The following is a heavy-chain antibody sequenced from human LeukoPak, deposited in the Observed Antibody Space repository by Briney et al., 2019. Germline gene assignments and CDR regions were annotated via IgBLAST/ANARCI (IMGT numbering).Heavy chain of an antibody. CDR3: ATGPGYGYGY. D-gene: IGHD5-18*01. J-gene: IGHJ4*02. CDR1: GSTFSKFW. CDR2: IKSDGSST. Sequence: PGGSLRLSCAASGSTFSKFWMHWVRQAPGKGLVWVSLIKSDGSSTIYADSVKGRFTISRDNAKNTVYLQMNSLRAEDTAVYYCATGPGYGYGYWGKESRLTVS. V-gene: IGHV3-74*01.